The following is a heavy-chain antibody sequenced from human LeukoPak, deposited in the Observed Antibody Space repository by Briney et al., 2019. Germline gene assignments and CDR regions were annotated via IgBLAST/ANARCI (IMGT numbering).Heavy chain of an antibody. D-gene: IGHD6-19*01. Sequence: ASVKVSCKASGYTFTGYYMHWVRQAPGQGLEWMGRINPNSGGTNYAQKFQGRVTMTRDMSISTAYMELSRLRSDDTAVYYCASLAVAGSLNDYWGQGTLVTVSS. CDR3: ASLAVAGSLNDY. CDR2: INPNSGGT. J-gene: IGHJ4*02. CDR1: GYTFTGYY. V-gene: IGHV1-2*06.